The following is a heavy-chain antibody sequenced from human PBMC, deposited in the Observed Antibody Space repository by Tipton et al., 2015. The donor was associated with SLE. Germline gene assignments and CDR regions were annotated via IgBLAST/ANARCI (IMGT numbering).Heavy chain of an antibody. CDR2: IYPGDSDT. CDR1: GYSFTGYW. V-gene: IGHV5-51*03. CDR3: APHLWRANYFDY. D-gene: IGHD2-21*01. J-gene: IGHJ4*02. Sequence: QLVQSGAEVKKPGESLKISCQVSGYSFTGYWIAWVRQMPGKGLEWMGIIYPGDSDTRYNPSFEGQVTISADKSNSATYLQWNNLKASDNAMYYCAPHLWRANYFDYWGQGPLVTVSS.